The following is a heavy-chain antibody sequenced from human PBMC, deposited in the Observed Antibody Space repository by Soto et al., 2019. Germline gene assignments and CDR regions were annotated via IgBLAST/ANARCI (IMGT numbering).Heavy chain of an antibody. CDR2: IYWDDDK. Sequence: QITLKESGPTLVKPTQTLTLTCTFSGFSLSTSGVGVGWIRQPPGKALEWLALIYWDDDKYYSPSLKSRLTSTKHTSKDQVVLTITNMNAVDTATYYCAHNKPYFDSLLKDLTADSFDPWGQGTLVTVSS. CDR1: GFSLSTSGVG. CDR3: AHNKPYFDSLLKDLTADSFDP. V-gene: IGHV2-5*02. J-gene: IGHJ5*02. D-gene: IGHD3-9*01.